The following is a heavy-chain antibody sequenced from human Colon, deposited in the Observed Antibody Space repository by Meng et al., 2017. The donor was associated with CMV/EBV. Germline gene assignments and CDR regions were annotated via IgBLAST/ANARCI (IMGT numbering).Heavy chain of an antibody. J-gene: IGHJ4*02. D-gene: IGHD2-8*01. CDR1: GFTFSSYA. CDR3: ASTGPLYGLYFCY. V-gene: IGHV3-7*01. CDR2: TNEDGSDK. Sequence: GESLKISCAGSGFTFSSYAMSWVRRAPGKGLEWVAKTNEDGSDKYYVDSVKGRFTIFRDNAKNSVYLQMNSLRAEDTAVYYCASTGPLYGLYFCYWGQGTLVTVSS.